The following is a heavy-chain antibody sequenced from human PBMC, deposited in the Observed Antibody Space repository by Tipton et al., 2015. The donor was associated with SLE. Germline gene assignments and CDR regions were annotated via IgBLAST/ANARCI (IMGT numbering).Heavy chain of an antibody. CDR2: IYSSGTT. CDR1: GGSVSSTNYY. CDR3: ARGSPTGTTRLDY. Sequence: TLSLTCTVSGGSVSSTNYYWSWIRQPAGRGLEWIGRIYSSGTTNYNPSLKSRVTISVDTSKDQFSLRLPSVTAADTAVYYCARGSPTGTTRLDYWGRGTLVTVSS. J-gene: IGHJ4*02. D-gene: IGHD1-7*01. V-gene: IGHV4-61*02.